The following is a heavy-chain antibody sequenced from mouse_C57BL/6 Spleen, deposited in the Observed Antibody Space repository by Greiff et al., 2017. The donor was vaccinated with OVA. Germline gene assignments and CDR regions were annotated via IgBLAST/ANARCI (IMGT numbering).Heavy chain of an antibody. CDR1: GFNIKDYY. J-gene: IGHJ4*01. CDR2: IDPEDGET. V-gene: IGHV14-2*01. Sequence: DVKLVESGAELVKPGASVKLSCTASGFNIKDYYMHWVKQRTEQGLEWIGRIDPEDGETKYAPKFPGKATITADTSSNTAYLQLSSLTSEDTAVYYCAYYYGSSYVGGAMDYWGQGTSVTVSS. D-gene: IGHD1-1*01. CDR3: AYYYGSSYVGGAMDY.